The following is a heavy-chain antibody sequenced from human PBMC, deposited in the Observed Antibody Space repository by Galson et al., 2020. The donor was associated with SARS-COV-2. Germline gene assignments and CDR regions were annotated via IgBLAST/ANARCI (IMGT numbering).Heavy chain of an antibody. D-gene: IGHD3-22*01. V-gene: IGHV3-7*01. CDR2: IKGDGSAK. CDR1: GCSFRNYW. CDR3: VGSYYYDQDALDR. J-gene: IGHJ6*03. Sequence: GGSLRLSCAASGCSFRNYWMSWVRQSPGKGLEWVANIKGDGSAKDYVDSVKGRFTMSRDNAKHSLYLEMTSLRAEDTAVYYCVGSYYYDQDALDRWGKGPKVTV.